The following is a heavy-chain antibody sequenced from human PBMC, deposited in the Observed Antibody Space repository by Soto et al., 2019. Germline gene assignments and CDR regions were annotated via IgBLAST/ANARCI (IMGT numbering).Heavy chain of an antibody. V-gene: IGHV3-11*01. J-gene: IGHJ4*02. CDR1: GFTFSDYY. CDR2: ISRSGSTI. CDR3: AIDWGGGIYAY. D-gene: IGHD1-26*01. Sequence: QVQLVESGGGLVKPGGSLRLSCAASGFTFSDYYMSWIRQAPGKGLEWVAYISRSGSTIYYADSVKGRLTISRDNAKKRWYVQVNSLRAENTAVYYCAIDWGGGIYAYWGQGTLVTVSS.